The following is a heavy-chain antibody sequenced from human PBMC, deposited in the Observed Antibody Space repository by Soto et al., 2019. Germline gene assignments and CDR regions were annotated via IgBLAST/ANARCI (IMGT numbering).Heavy chain of an antibody. D-gene: IGHD5-12*01. V-gene: IGHV1-18*01. CDR2: ISTYSGDT. J-gene: IGHJ5*02. Sequence: QVHLVQSGVEVKTPGASVKVSCQASGYTFFTYDISWVRQAPGQGREWMGWISTYSGDTKYAQKFQGRVTMTTDTSTTTAYLELRSLRSDDTAGYYCARHHGPTTSENWFDPWGQGTLVTVSS. CDR1: GYTFFTYD. CDR3: ARHHGPTTSENWFDP.